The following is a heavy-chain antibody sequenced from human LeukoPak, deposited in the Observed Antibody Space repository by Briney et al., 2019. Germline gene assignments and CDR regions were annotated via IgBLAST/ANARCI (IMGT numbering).Heavy chain of an antibody. CDR3: ARNSGSYWGLDY. V-gene: IGHV3-66*01. J-gene: IGHJ4*02. Sequence: QTGGSLRLSCAASGFTFSSYSTNWVRQAPGKGLERVSLIYSGGSTYYADSVKGRFTISRDNSKNTLYLQMNSLRAEDTAVYYCARNSGSYWGLDYWGQGTLVTVSS. CDR1: GFTFSSYS. D-gene: IGHD1-26*01. CDR2: IYSGGST.